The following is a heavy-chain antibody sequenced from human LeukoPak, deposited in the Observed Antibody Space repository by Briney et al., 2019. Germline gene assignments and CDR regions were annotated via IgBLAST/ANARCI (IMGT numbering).Heavy chain of an antibody. D-gene: IGHD2-2*01. CDR3: ARMKLGYCSSTSCRQFDY. CDR1: GGSFSGYY. V-gene: IGHV4-31*11. J-gene: IGHJ4*02. Sequence: SETLSLTCAVYGGSFSGYYWSWIRQHPGKGLEWIGYTYYSGSTYYNPSLKSRVTISVDTSKNQFSLKLSSVTAADTAVYYCARMKLGYCSSTSCRQFDYWGQGTLVTVSS. CDR2: TYYSGST.